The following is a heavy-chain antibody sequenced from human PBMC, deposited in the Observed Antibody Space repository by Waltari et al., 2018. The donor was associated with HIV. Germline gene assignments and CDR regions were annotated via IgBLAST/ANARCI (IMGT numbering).Heavy chain of an antibody. J-gene: IGHJ4*02. Sequence: QVQLQESGPGLVKPSETLSLTCSVSGYSIESGYYWGWIRQPPGKALEWIGSSLHSGNTYYNPSLKSRLTISLDTSKNQVSLKLSSVTAADTAVYYRASGSRRGHSHGIDYWGQGTLVTVSS. V-gene: IGHV4-38-2*01. D-gene: IGHD5-18*01. CDR1: GYSIESGYY. CDR2: SLHSGNT. CDR3: ASGSRRGHSHGIDY.